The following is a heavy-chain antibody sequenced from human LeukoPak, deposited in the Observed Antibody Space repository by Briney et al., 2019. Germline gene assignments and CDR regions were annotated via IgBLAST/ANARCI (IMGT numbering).Heavy chain of an antibody. CDR2: INHSGST. Sequence: SETLSLTCAVYGGSFSGYYWSWIRQPPGKGLEWIGEINHSGSTNYNPSLKSRVTISVDTSKNQFSLKLSSVTAADTAVYYCARMSLSAFDYWGQGALVTVSS. CDR1: GGSFSGYY. CDR3: ARMSLSAFDY. J-gene: IGHJ4*02. D-gene: IGHD6-19*01. V-gene: IGHV4-34*01.